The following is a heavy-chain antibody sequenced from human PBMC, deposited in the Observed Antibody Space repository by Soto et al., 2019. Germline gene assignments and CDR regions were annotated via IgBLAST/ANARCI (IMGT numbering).Heavy chain of an antibody. CDR2: IRGSGGST. D-gene: IGHD3-22*01. V-gene: IGHV3-23*01. J-gene: IGHJ4*02. CDR3: AKDTWITMIVVDPPPSFDY. Sequence: EVKLLESGGGLVQPGGSLRLSCAASGFTFSSYAMIWVRPAPGKGLEWVSAIRGSGGSTYYADSVKGRFTISRYNAKNTLYLQINSLSAEDTAVYYCAKDTWITMIVVDPPPSFDYCGQGTLVTVAS. CDR1: GFTFSSYA.